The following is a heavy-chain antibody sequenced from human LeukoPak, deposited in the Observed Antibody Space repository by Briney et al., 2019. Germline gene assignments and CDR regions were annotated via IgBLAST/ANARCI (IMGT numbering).Heavy chain of an antibody. CDR3: AGLRYFDWLPRAYYYGMDV. J-gene: IGHJ6*02. CDR1: GVSISSGSYY. V-gene: IGHV4-61*02. CDR2: IYTSGST. Sequence: SQTLSLTCTVSGVSISSGSYYWSWIRQPAGKGLEWIGRIYTSGSTNYNPSLKSRVTISVDTSKNQFSLKLSSVTAADTAVYYCAGLRYFDWLPRAYYYGMDVWGQGTTVTVSS. D-gene: IGHD3-9*01.